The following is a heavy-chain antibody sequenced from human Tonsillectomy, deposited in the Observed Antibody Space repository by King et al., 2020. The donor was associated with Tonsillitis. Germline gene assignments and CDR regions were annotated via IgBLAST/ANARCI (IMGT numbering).Heavy chain of an antibody. CDR2: IKSGDADI. V-gene: IGHV1-46*01. J-gene: IGHJ4*02. CDR3: VRERVGGNFDY. Sequence: VQLVESGAEVKKPGASVKVSCKASGYTFTDYYMHWVRQAPGQGLEWMGIIKSGDADIEYSHKFRDRVSITRDTSTSTVHMELSSLGSVDTAVYFCVRERVGGNFDYWGQGTLVIVSS. D-gene: IGHD3-16*01. CDR1: GYTFTDYY.